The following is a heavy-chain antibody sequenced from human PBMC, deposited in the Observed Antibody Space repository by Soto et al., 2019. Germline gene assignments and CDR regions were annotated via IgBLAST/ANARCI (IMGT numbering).Heavy chain of an antibody. V-gene: IGHV3-23*04. CDR2: ISGSGGST. Sequence: EVQLVASGGGLVQPGGSLRLSCAASGFTFSSYAMSWVRQTPGKGLEWVTAISGSGGSTYYADSVKGRFTISRDNSTNTLYLQMNSLRAEDTAVYYCATGRGYYYYYGMDVWGQGTTVTVSS. J-gene: IGHJ6*02. CDR3: ATGRGYYYYYGMDV. CDR1: GFTFSSYA. D-gene: IGHD3-10*01.